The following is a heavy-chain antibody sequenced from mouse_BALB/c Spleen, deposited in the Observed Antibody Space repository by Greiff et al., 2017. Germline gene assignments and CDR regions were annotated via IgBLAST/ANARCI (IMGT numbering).Heavy chain of an antibody. CDR1: GYTFTSYY. J-gene: IGHJ2*01. Sequence: QVQLKQSGAELVKPGASVKLSCKASGYTFTSYYMYWVKQRPGQGLEWIGEINPSNGGTNFNEKFKSKATLTVDKSSSTAYMQLSSLTSEDSAVYYCTMTTVVATDYWGQGTTLTVSS. D-gene: IGHD1-1*01. V-gene: IGHV1S81*02. CDR2: INPSNGGT. CDR3: TMTTVVATDY.